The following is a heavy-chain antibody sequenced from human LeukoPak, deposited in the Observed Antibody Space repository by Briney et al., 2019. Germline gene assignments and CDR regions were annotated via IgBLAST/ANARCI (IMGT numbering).Heavy chain of an antibody. CDR1: DYTFTSYG. CDR3: ARASFMGPHDSSGYPRDY. Sequence: ASVKVSCKASDYTFTSYGISWVRQAPGQGLEWMGWISAYSGNTNYAQKLQGRVTMTTDTSTSTAYMDLRSLRSDDTAVYYCARASFMGPHDSSGYPRDYWGQATLVTVSS. D-gene: IGHD3-22*01. J-gene: IGHJ4*02. CDR2: ISAYSGNT. V-gene: IGHV1-18*01.